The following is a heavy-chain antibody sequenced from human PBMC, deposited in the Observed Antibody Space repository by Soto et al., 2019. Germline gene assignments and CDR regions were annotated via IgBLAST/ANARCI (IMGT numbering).Heavy chain of an antibody. Sequence: ASVKVSCKASGYTFTSYYMHWVRQAPGQGLEWMGIINPSGGSTSYAQKFQGRVTMTRDTSTSTVYMELSSLRSEDTAVYYCVREKCSGGSCLAVWGQGTTLTVS. CDR2: INPSGGST. D-gene: IGHD2-15*01. CDR3: VREKCSGGSCLAV. CDR1: GYTFTSYY. V-gene: IGHV1-46*01. J-gene: IGHJ6*02.